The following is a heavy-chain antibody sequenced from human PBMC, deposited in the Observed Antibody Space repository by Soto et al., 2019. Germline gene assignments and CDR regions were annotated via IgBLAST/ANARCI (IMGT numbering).Heavy chain of an antibody. Sequence: EVQLLESGGGLVQPGGSLRLSCAASGFPFSDHAMHWVRQTPGKGLEWVSAITGRGDSTYYADSVKGRFTISRDNSKSTLYLQMMSLRAEDTAVYYCAKDLYVQPPSGWFVPWGQGTVVTVSS. V-gene: IGHV3-23*01. D-gene: IGHD1-26*01. J-gene: IGHJ5*02. CDR3: AKDLYVQPPSGWFVP. CDR1: GFPFSDHA. CDR2: ITGRGDST.